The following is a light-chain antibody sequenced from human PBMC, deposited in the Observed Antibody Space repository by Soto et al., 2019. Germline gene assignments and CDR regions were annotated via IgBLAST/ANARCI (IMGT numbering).Light chain of an antibody. Sequence: DIQMTQSPSTLSAFVGDRVTITCRASQSISTSLAWYQQKPGKAPKLLIYLASSLESGVPARFSGSGSATDFTLSISSLQPDDFATYYCQQYGSYSRTFGQGTNVDIK. J-gene: IGKJ1*01. CDR1: QSISTS. CDR3: QQYGSYSRT. V-gene: IGKV1-5*03. CDR2: LAS.